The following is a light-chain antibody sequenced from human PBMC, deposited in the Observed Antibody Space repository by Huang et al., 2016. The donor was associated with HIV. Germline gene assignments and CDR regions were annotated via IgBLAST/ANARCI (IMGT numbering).Light chain of an antibody. CDR3: QQYNSYPLT. Sequence: DIQMTQSPSTLSASVGDRVTITCRASQSISSWLAWYQQKPGKAPKLLIYKASNLESGVPSRHSGSGSGTEFTLTISSLQPDDFATYYCQQYNSYPLTFGGGTKVQIK. CDR1: QSISSW. CDR2: KAS. J-gene: IGKJ4*01. V-gene: IGKV1-5*03.